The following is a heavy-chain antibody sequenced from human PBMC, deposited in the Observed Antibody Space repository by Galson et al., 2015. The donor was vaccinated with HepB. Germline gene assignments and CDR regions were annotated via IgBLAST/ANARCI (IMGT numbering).Heavy chain of an antibody. CDR2: ISVGGGT. J-gene: IGHJ4*02. CDR3: AKYEGSSGAYFFDY. V-gene: IGHV3-23*01. CDR1: GFIFSRYA. D-gene: IGHD2-15*01. Sequence: SLRLSCAVSGFIFSRYAMTWVRQAPGKGLEWVSSISVGGGTYYVDSVKGRSTISRDNSKNTLFLQMNSLRVEDTAVYYCAKYEGSSGAYFFDYWGQGTLVTVSS.